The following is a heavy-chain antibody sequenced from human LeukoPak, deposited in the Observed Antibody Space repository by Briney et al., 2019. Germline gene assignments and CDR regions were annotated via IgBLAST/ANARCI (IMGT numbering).Heavy chain of an antibody. CDR1: GGSISSYY. J-gene: IGHJ4*02. CDR3: ARRASGSYSFDY. Sequence: SETLSLTCTVSGGSISSYYWSWIRQPPGKGLEWIGYIYTSGSTNYNPSLKSRVTISVDTSKNQFSLKLSSVTAADTAVYYRARRASGSYSFDYWGQGTLVTVSS. CDR2: IYTSGST. V-gene: IGHV4-4*09. D-gene: IGHD1-26*01.